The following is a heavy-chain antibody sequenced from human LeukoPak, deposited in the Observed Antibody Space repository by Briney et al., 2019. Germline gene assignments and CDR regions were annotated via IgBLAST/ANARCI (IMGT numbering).Heavy chain of an antibody. J-gene: IGHJ4*02. CDR1: GGSISSSSYY. V-gene: IGHV4-39*07. Sequence: ASETLSLTCTVSGGSISSSSYYWGWIRQPPGKGLEWIGEINHSGSTNYNPSLKSRVTISVDTSKNQFSLKLSSVTAADTAVYYCARAPTYYYDSSGCFDYWGQGTLVTVSS. D-gene: IGHD3-22*01. CDR2: INHSGST. CDR3: ARAPTYYYDSSGCFDY.